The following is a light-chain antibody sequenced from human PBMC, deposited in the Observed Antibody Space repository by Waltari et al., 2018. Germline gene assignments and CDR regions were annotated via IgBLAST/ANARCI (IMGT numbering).Light chain of an antibody. CDR1: GNDVGGFNY. CDR3: CSYARRSTWT. Sequence: QSALTQPRSVAGYLGQSVTLSCTGTGNDVGGFNYVSWYQLQPGKAPKFLIENVPMFTSGVPYRVIVSKPGNTASLLIAGPEAEDEADYFVCSYARRSTWTFGGGTKLTV. V-gene: IGLV2-11*01. J-gene: IGLJ3*02. CDR2: NVP.